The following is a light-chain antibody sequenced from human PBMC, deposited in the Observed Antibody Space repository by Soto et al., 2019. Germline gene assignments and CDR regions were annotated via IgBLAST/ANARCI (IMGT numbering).Light chain of an antibody. CDR3: QQYDSSPWT. CDR1: QSISSW. CDR2: GAS. Sequence: TQSPSTLSASVGDRVTITCRASQSISSWLAWYQQKPGQAPRLLIYGASSRATGIPDRFSGSGSGTDFTLTISGLEPEDFAVYYCQQYDSSPWTFGQGTRVEIK. J-gene: IGKJ1*01. V-gene: IGKV3-20*01.